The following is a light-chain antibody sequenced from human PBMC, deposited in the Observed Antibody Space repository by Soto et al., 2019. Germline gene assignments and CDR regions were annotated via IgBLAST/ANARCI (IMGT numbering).Light chain of an antibody. CDR3: LQYNTYPPT. J-gene: IGKJ1*01. CDR1: QGIRND. V-gene: IGKV1-17*01. Sequence: DIQMTQSPSSLSASVGDRVTITCRASQGIRNDLGWYQQRTGKAPKRLIYAASRLQGGIPSRFSGSGSGKEFTLTSGSLQAEDFATYYCLQYNTYPPTFGQGTKVEVK. CDR2: AAS.